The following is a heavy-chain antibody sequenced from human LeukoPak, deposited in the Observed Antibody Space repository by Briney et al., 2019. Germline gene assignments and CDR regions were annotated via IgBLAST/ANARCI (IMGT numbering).Heavy chain of an antibody. D-gene: IGHD1-26*01. CDR1: GFTFSSYV. V-gene: IGHV3-23*01. Sequence: GGSLRLSCAASGFTFSSYVMSWVRQAPGKGLEWASAISGSGGSTYYADSVKGRFTISRDNSKNALYLQMNSLRAEDTAVYYCAKVGATHHADWFDPWGQGTLVTVSS. CDR3: AKVGATHHADWFDP. CDR2: ISGSGGST. J-gene: IGHJ5*02.